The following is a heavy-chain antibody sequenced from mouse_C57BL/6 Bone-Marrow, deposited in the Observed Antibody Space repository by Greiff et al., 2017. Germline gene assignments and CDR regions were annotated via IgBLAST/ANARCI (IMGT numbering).Heavy chain of an antibody. CDR3: ARPSIYYDYDGTDFDY. CDR2: IYPGSGNT. CDR1: GYTFTDYY. Sequence: VQLQESGAELVRPGASVKLSCKASGYTFTDYYINWVKQRPGQGLEWIARIYPGSGNTYYNEKFKGKATLTAEKSSSTAYMQLSSLTSEDSAVYFCARPSIYYDYDGTDFDYWGQGTTLTVSS. J-gene: IGHJ2*01. V-gene: IGHV1-76*01. D-gene: IGHD2-4*01.